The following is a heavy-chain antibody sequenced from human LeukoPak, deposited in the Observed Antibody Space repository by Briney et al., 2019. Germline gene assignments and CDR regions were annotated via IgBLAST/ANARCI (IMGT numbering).Heavy chain of an antibody. CDR3: ARVRLDRSERNLDAFEN. CDR2: IYSGGST. CDR1: GFTVSSNY. J-gene: IGHJ3*02. Sequence: PGGSLRLSCAASGFTVSSNYMSWVRQAPGKGLEWVSSIYSGGSTYYADSVKGRFNISRDNSKNTVYLQMNSLRAEDTAVYFCARVRLDRSERNLDAFENWGQGTMVTVSS. V-gene: IGHV3-53*01. D-gene: IGHD1-14*01.